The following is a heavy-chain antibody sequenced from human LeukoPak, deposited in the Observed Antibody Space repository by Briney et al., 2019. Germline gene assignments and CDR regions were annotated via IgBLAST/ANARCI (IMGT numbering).Heavy chain of an antibody. CDR3: ARDHSYYFGSQTSTLDV. CDR2: IYYIGSI. CDR1: GASISTAGYY. Sequence: SETLSLTCTFSGASISTAGYYWTWIRQSPGGGLEWIGYIYYIGSIDYNPSLKSRLTMSLDTSKNQFSLKLRSVTAADTAIYYCARDHSYYFGSQTSTLDVWGQGTAVTVSS. D-gene: IGHD3-10*01. J-gene: IGHJ6*02. V-gene: IGHV4-31*03.